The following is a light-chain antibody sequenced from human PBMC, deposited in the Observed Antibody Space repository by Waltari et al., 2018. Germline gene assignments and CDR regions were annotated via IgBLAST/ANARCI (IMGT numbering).Light chain of an antibody. J-gene: IGKJ1*01. Sequence: DIQVTQSPSSLSASIGARVTITCRATQSISTYLNWYQQTAGKAPKLLIYAASNLQSGVPSRFSGSGSGTDFTLTISSLQPEDFATYFCQQSYIYPWTFGQGTKVEIK. CDR1: QSISTY. CDR3: QQSYIYPWT. CDR2: AAS. V-gene: IGKV1-39*01.